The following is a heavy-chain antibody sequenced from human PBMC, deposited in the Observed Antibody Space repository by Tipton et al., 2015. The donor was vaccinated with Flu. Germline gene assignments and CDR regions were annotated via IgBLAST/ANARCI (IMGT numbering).Heavy chain of an antibody. J-gene: IGHJ4*02. CDR3: ATLTGDDY. CDR1: GFTFRSYE. D-gene: IGHD7-27*01. Sequence: SLRLSCAASGFTFRSYEMNWVRQAPGKGLEWLSYISSSGSTISYADSVRGRFTISRDNAKNSLYLQLNSLRAEDTALYYCATLTGDDYWGQGDLVTVSS. CDR2: ISSSGSTI. V-gene: IGHV3-48*03.